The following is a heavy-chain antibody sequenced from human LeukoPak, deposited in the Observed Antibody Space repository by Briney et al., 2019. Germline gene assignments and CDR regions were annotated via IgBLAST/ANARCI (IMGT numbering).Heavy chain of an antibody. CDR1: GFTFNDYF. CDR3: ARAGRFSYPLYGMDV. Sequence: GGSLRPSCAASGFTFNDYFMSWIRQAPGKGLEWVSYITSSGTTIYYADSVKGRFTISRDNAKNSLYLQMNSLRAEDTAVYYCARAGRFSYPLYGMDVWGQGTTVTVSS. J-gene: IGHJ6*02. V-gene: IGHV3-11*01. CDR2: ITSSGTTI.